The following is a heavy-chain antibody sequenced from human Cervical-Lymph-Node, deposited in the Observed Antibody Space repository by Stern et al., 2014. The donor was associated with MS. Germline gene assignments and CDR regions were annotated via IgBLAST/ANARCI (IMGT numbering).Heavy chain of an antibody. D-gene: IGHD6-19*01. CDR2: IYYSGRT. V-gene: IGHV4-39*01. Sequence: QVQLQESGPGLVKPSETLSLTCTVSGGSISSSSYYWGWIRQPPGKGLEWIGSIYYSGRTYYNPSLTRRVTISVDTSNNQFSLKRSSVTAADTAVYYCARHESIAVSDYWGQGTLVTVSS. CDR1: GGSISSSSYY. J-gene: IGHJ4*02. CDR3: ARHESIAVSDY.